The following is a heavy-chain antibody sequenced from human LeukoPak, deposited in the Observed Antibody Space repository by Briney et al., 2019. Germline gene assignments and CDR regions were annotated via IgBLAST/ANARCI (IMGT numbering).Heavy chain of an antibody. CDR3: ANVGGSHTDFDY. CDR1: GFTFSSYG. Sequence: GGSLRLSCAASGFTFSSYGMHWVRQAPGKGLEWVAFIRYDGSNKYYADSVKGRFTISRDNSKNTLYLQMNSLRAEDTAVYYCANVGGSHTDFDYWGQGTLVTVSS. D-gene: IGHD2-15*01. V-gene: IGHV3-30*02. J-gene: IGHJ4*02. CDR2: IRYDGSNK.